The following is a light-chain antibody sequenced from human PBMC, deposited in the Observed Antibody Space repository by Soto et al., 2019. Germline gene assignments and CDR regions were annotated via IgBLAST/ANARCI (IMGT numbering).Light chain of an antibody. V-gene: IGKV2-28*01. CDR2: FSS. J-gene: IGKJ1*01. CDR1: QSLLHSNGNNF. CDR3: MQVLEAPPT. Sequence: DIVMTQSPLSLPVTPGEPASISCRSSQSLLHSNGNNFLVWYLQKPRQYPQLLIYFSSNRASGVPDRFSGSGSGTEFTLKISRVETEDVGVYYCMQVLEAPPTFGQGTKVEIK.